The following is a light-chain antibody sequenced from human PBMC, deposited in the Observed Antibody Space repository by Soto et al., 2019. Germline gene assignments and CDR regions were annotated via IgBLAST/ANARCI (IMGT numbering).Light chain of an antibody. J-gene: IGKJ1*01. CDR1: QSISNW. Sequence: DIQMTQSPSTLSESVGDRVTITCRASQSISNWLAWYQQKPGKAPKFLIYDASSLESGVPSRFSGSGYGTIFALTISSLQPDDFATYYCQHYNTYPWTFGQGTKVEIK. V-gene: IGKV1-5*01. CDR3: QHYNTYPWT. CDR2: DAS.